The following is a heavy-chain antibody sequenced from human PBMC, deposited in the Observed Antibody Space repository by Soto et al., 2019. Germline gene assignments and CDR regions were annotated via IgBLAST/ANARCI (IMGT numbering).Heavy chain of an antibody. CDR1: GFTFSNYA. CDR2: ISGSGGST. V-gene: IGHV3-23*01. Sequence: EVQLLESGGGLVQPGGSLRLSCAASGFTFSNYAVTWVRQAPGKGLEWVSTISGSGGSTYYADSVKGRFTISRDTSKITLYLQMNSLRAEDTAVYYCAKDQGSSWYEIDYWGQGTLVTVSS. J-gene: IGHJ4*02. D-gene: IGHD6-13*01. CDR3: AKDQGSSWYEIDY.